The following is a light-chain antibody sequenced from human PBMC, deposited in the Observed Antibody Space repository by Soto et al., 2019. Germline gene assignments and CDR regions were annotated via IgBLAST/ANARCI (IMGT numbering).Light chain of an antibody. V-gene: IGKV4-1*01. CDR2: WAS. Sequence: DIVMTQSPDSLAVSLGERATINCKSGQSVLDSSTNRNYLAWYQQRPGQPPKLLIYWASSRESGVPDRFSGSGSGPDFTLTISSLEAEAVAFYYYQHYYGPTHGYSFGQGTKLEIK. CDR3: QHYYGPTHGYS. CDR1: QSVLDSSTNRNY. J-gene: IGKJ2*01.